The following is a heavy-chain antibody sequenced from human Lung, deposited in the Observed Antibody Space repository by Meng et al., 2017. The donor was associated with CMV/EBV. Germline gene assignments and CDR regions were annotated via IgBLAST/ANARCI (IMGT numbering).Heavy chain of an antibody. CDR2: ISSSSTFK. CDR3: ARDLLGTRDYFDS. J-gene: IGHJ4*02. CDR1: GFTFSSYA. Sequence: GGSXRLSCAASGFTFSSYAMNWVRKAPGKGLEWVSSISSSSTFKHYADSMKGRFTISRDKTKNSLYLQMSGLRAEYTALYYCARDLLGTRDYFDSWGQGTLVTVSS. V-gene: IGHV3-21*01. D-gene: IGHD7-27*01.